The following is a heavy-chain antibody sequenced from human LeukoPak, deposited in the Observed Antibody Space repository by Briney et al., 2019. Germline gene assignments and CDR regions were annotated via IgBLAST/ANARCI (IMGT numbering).Heavy chain of an antibody. V-gene: IGHV3-49*04. J-gene: IGHJ4*02. D-gene: IGHD4-17*01. CDR3: TVRPTTVNLNEY. Sequence: GGSLRLSCTASGFTFGDYAMSWVRQAPGKGLEWVGFIRSKAYGGTTEYAASVKGRFTISRDDSKSIAYLQMNSLKTEGTAVYYCTVRPTTVNLNEYWGPGTLVTVSS. CDR1: GFTFGDYA. CDR2: IRSKAYGGTT.